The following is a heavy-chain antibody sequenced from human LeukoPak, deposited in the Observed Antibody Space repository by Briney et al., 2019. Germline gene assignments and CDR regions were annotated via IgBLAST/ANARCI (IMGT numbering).Heavy chain of an antibody. CDR3: AKIEGSSTNLRDYYYYMDV. Sequence: PGGSLRLSCVVSGLTFKTYWMTWVRQAPGKGPEWVANIKYDGSETYYVDSVKGRFTISRDNDKNSLFLEMNSLRAEDTAVYYCAKIEGSSTNLRDYYYYMDVWGKGTTVTVSS. CDR1: GLTFKTYW. J-gene: IGHJ6*03. CDR2: IKYDGSET. V-gene: IGHV3-7*01. D-gene: IGHD3-10*01.